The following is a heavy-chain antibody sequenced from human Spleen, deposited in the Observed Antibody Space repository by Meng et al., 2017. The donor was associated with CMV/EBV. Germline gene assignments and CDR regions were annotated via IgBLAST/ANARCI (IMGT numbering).Heavy chain of an antibody. CDR2: INWNGRDT. D-gene: IGHD4-11*01. CDR3: VKDRTVTTSTDAFDI. Sequence: GESLKISCAASGFTFDDHGMTWVRQVPGKGLEWVSGINWNGRDTDYADSVKGRFTISRDNAKNSLYLQMNSLRAEDTALYYCVKDRTVTTSTDAFDIRGQGTMVTVSS. J-gene: IGHJ3*02. CDR1: GFTFDDHG. V-gene: IGHV3-20*04.